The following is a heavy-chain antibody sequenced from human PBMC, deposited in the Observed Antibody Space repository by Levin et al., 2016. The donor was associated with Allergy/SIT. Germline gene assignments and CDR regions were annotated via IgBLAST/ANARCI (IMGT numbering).Heavy chain of an antibody. CDR3: AKDRERWLQLSPLDY. V-gene: IGHV3-23*01. Sequence: GGSLRLSCAASGFTFSDYAVNWVRQAPGKGLEWVASISGSESHTYYADSVKGRFTISRDNSKSALLLQMVSLRAEDTAVYFCAKDRERWLQLSPLDYWGQGTLVTVSS. CDR1: GFTFSDYA. CDR2: ISGSESHT. J-gene: IGHJ4*02. D-gene: IGHD5-24*01.